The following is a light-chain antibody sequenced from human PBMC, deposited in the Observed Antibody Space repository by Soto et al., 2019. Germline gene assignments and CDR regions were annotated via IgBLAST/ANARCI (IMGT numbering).Light chain of an antibody. CDR1: QGISSR. Sequence: DIQMTQSPSSVSASVGDRVTITCRASQGISSRLAWYQQKPGKAPKFLIYAASSFHSGVPSRFSGSGSGTDFTLTISSLQPEDFATYFCQQANSFPPTFGGGTKVEIK. V-gene: IGKV1-12*01. J-gene: IGKJ4*01. CDR3: QQANSFPPT. CDR2: AAS.